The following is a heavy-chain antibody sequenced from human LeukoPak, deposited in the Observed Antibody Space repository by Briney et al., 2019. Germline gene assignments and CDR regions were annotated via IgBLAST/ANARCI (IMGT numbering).Heavy chain of an antibody. J-gene: IGHJ4*02. Sequence: GGSLRLSCAASGFTFSSYGMTWVRQAPGKGLEWVSTISNSGGSTYYAGSVKGRFTISRDNSKSTLSLQMNSLRADDTAVYYCAKAVWFGELLSYWGQGTLVTVSS. CDR2: ISNSGGST. D-gene: IGHD3-10*01. V-gene: IGHV3-23*01. CDR3: AKAVWFGELLSY. CDR1: GFTFSSYG.